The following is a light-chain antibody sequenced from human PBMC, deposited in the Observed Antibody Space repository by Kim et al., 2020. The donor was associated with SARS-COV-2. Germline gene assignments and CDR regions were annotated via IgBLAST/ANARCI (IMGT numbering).Light chain of an antibody. Sequence: EIVLTQSPATLSLSPGERATLSCRASQSVSRNLAWYQQKPGQAPRLLIYDASNRATGIPDRFGGSGSGTDFTLTISSLEPEDFAVYYCQQRHNWPTWTSGQGTKVDIK. J-gene: IGKJ1*01. CDR1: QSVSRN. CDR2: DAS. CDR3: QQRHNWPTWT. V-gene: IGKV3-11*01.